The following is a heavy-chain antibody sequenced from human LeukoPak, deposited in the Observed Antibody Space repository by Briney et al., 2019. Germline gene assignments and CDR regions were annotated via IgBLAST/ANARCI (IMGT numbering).Heavy chain of an antibody. V-gene: IGHV3-23*01. CDR2: IDGRDTRI. J-gene: IGHJ4*02. CDR3: AREGQYCSSSACQFDY. CDR1: GFTFSSHD. Sequence: GGSLRLSCVGSGFTFSSHDMIWVRQAPGKGLEWVSDIDGRDTRINYADSVKGRFTISRDNSKNTVYLQMSSLRVEDTAIYYCAREGQYCSSSACQFDYWGQGTLVTVSS. D-gene: IGHD2-2*01.